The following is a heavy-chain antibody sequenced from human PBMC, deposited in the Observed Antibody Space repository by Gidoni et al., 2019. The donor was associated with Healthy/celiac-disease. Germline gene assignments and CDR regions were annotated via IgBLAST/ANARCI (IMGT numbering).Heavy chain of an antibody. CDR3: VRGYCSGGSCYRGLFNWFDP. V-gene: IGHV4-61*01. CDR1: GGSVSSGSYY. CDR2: IYYSGST. D-gene: IGHD2-15*01. J-gene: IGHJ5*02. Sequence: ESGPGLVKPSETLSLTCTVSGGSVSSGSYYWSWIRQPPGKGLEWIGYIYYSGSTNYNPSLKSRVTISVDTSKNQFSLKLSSVTAADTAVYYCVRGYCSGGSCYRGLFNWFDPWGQGTLVTVSS.